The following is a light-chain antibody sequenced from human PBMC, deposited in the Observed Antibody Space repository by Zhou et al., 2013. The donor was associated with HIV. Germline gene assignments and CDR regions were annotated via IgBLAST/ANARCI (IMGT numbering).Light chain of an antibody. V-gene: IGKV1-39*01. CDR2: AAS. J-gene: IGKJ1*01. CDR3: QKYDSGPRT. CDR1: QSISSY. Sequence: DIQMTQSPASLSASVGDRVTITCRASQSISSYLNWYQHKPGKAPKLLIYAASSLQSGVPSRFSGSGSGTEFTLTISNLQPEDVASYFCQKYDSGPRTFGPGTKVE.